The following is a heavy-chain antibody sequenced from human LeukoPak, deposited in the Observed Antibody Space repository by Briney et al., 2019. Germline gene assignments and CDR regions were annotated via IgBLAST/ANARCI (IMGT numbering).Heavy chain of an antibody. J-gene: IGHJ4*02. V-gene: IGHV1-18*01. Sequence: ASVKVSCKASGYTFTSYGIIWVRQAPGQGLECMGWISAYNGNANYAQKLQGRVTMTTDTSTTTAYMELRSLRSDDTAVYYCARARYSSTFFDYWGQGTLATVSS. D-gene: IGHD6-13*01. CDR1: GYTFTSYG. CDR2: ISAYNGNA. CDR3: ARARYSSTFFDY.